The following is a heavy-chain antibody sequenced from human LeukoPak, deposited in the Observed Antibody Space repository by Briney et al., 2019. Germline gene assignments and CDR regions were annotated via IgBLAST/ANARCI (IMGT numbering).Heavy chain of an antibody. CDR2: ISDSGYRT. J-gene: IGHJ4*02. Sequence: PGGSLRLSCAASGFNFNNYGMSWVRQAPGKGLEWVSTISDSGYRTLYGASVKGRFTISRDNSKNTLYLQIYTLTAEDTAIYYCAKATGNLGNWGQGTQVTVSS. V-gene: IGHV3-23*01. CDR1: GFNFNNYG. D-gene: IGHD1-1*01. CDR3: AKATGNLGN.